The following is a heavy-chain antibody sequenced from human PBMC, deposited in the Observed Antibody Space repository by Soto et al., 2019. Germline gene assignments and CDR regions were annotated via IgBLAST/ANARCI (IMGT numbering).Heavy chain of an antibody. J-gene: IGHJ5*02. CDR2: ISYDGSNR. V-gene: IGHV3-30*03. CDR3: SRGIKGGLDA. CDR1: GFVFNDYD. D-gene: IGHD2-21*01. Sequence: QVQLAESGGGVVQPGRSLRLSCTTSGFVFNDYDIRWVRQAPGKGLAWLASISYDGSNRYYADSVKGRFTISRDNSKNTLSLQINSLGAEDTAVYYCSRGIKGGLDAWGPGTLVTVSS.